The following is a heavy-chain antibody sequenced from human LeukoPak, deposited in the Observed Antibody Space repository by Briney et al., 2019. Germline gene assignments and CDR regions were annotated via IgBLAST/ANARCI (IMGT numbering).Heavy chain of an antibody. V-gene: IGHV3-49*04. J-gene: IGHJ6*03. D-gene: IGHD3-10*01. CDR2: IRSKAYGGTT. CDR3: TRDGSLVRGVIYYYMDV. Sequence: PGRSLRLSYTASGFTFGDYAMSWVRQAPGKGLEWVGFIRSKAYGGTTEYAASVKGRFTISRDDSKSIAYLQMNSLKTEDTAVYYCTRDGSLVRGVIYYYMDVWGKGTTVTVSS. CDR1: GFTFGDYA.